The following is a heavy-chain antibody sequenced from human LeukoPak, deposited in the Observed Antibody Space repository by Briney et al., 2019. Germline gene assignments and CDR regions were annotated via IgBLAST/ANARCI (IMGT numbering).Heavy chain of an antibody. CDR1: GFTFSSYA. Sequence: GGSLRLSCAASGFTFSSYAMSWVRQAPGKGLEWVSAISGSGGSTYYADSVKGRFTISRDNSKNTLYLQMNSLRAEDTAVYYCVRGAYSSSWLNFDYWGQGTLVTVSS. J-gene: IGHJ4*02. D-gene: IGHD6-13*01. CDR2: ISGSGGST. CDR3: VRGAYSSSWLNFDY. V-gene: IGHV3-23*01.